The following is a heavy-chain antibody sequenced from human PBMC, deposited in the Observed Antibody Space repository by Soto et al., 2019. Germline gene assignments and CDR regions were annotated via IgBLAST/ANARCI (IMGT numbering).Heavy chain of an antibody. D-gene: IGHD5-12*01. V-gene: IGHV3-30-3*01. J-gene: IGHJ4*02. Sequence: GGSLRLSCAASGFTFSSYAMHWVRQAPGKGLEWVAVISYDGSNKYYADSVKGRFTISRDNSKNTLYLQMNSLRAEDTAVYYCEKAHGYDFDYWGQGTLVTVSS. CDR1: GFTFSSYA. CDR3: EKAHGYDFDY. CDR2: ISYDGSNK.